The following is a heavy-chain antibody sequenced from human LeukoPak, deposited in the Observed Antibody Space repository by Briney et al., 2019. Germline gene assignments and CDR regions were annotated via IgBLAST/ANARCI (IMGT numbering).Heavy chain of an antibody. D-gene: IGHD6-19*01. V-gene: IGHV3-33*01. CDR3: ARVQWGQSGGWHNFDY. CDR2: IWYDGSNQ. CDR1: GFTFSSYV. Sequence: GGSLRLSCAASGFTFSSYVMHWVRQAPGKGLEWVAVIWYDGSNQYYADSVKGRFTISRDNSKNTLYLQMNSLRAEDTAVYFCARVQWGQSGGWHNFDYWGQGTLVTVSS. J-gene: IGHJ4*02.